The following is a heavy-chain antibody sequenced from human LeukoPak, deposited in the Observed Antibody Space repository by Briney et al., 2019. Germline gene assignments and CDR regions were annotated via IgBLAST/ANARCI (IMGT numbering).Heavy chain of an antibody. Sequence: GGSLRLSCAASGFTFSNYAMNWVRQAPGRGLEWVSTISGSGDSTYYADSVKGRFTISRDNAKNSLYLQMNSLRAEDTAVYYCARVPGDYWGQGTLVTVSS. CDR2: ISGSGDST. J-gene: IGHJ4*02. CDR3: ARVPGDY. V-gene: IGHV3-23*01. CDR1: GFTFSNYA.